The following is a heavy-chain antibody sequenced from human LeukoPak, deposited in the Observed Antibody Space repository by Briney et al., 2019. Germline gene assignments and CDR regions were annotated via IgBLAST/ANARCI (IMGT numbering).Heavy chain of an antibody. J-gene: IGHJ5*02. D-gene: IGHD3-16*01. CDR1: GGSFSGYY. Sequence: SETLSLTCAVYGGSFSGYYWSWIRQPPGKGLEGIGEINHSGSTNHNPSLKSRVTISVDTSKNQFSLKLSSVTAADTAVYYCARFTPQGYGWGGYNRFDPWGQGTLVTVSS. V-gene: IGHV4-34*01. CDR2: INHSGST. CDR3: ARFTPQGYGWGGYNRFDP.